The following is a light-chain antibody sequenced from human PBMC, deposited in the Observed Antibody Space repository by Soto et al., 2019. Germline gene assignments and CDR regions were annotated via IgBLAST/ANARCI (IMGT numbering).Light chain of an antibody. CDR2: DVS. CDR3: SSYRSSSPLGV. V-gene: IGLV2-14*03. CDR1: ISDIGDYNY. Sequence: QSALTQPASVSGSPGQSITISCTGTISDIGDYNYVSWYQQHPGKAPKLMIYDVSNRPSGVSNRFSGSKSGYTASLTISGLQPEDEADYYCSSYRSSSPLGVFGGGTKVTVL. J-gene: IGLJ2*01.